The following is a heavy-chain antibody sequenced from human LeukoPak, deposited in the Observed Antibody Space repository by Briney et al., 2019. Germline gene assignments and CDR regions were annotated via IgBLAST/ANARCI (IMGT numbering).Heavy chain of an antibody. V-gene: IGHV3-48*01. CDR1: GFTVSSCS. J-gene: IGHJ4*02. Sequence: GGSLRLSCAASGFTVSSCSMNWVRQAPGKGPEWVSYISSSSSTIYYADSVKGRFTISRDNAKNSLYLQMNSLRAEDTAVYYCARGPYYDSSGQSLDDYWGQGTLVTVSS. D-gene: IGHD3-22*01. CDR3: ARGPYYDSSGQSLDDY. CDR2: ISSSSSTI.